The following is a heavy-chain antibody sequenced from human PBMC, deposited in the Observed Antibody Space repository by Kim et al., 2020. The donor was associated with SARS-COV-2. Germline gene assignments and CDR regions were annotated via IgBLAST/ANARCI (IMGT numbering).Heavy chain of an antibody. V-gene: IGHV3-23*01. CDR2: ISGSGYST. CDR3: ARSRGGIGTFYDILTGPGYYFDY. CDR1: GFTFSSNA. Sequence: GGSLRLSCAASGFTFSSNAMSWVRQAPGKGLEWVSAISGSGYSTYYADSVKGRFTISRDNSKNTLYLEMNSLRAEDTAVYYCARSRGGIGTFYDILTGPGYYFDYWGQGTLVTVSS. J-gene: IGHJ4*02. D-gene: IGHD3-9*01.